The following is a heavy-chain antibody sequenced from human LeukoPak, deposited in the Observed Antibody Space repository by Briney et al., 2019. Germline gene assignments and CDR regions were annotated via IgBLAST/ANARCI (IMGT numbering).Heavy chain of an antibody. CDR3: ARDSAPGDTYGLLGIDS. D-gene: IGHD5-18*01. V-gene: IGHV1-2*02. J-gene: IGHJ4*02. CDR1: GYTFTGYY. CDR2: INPNSGGT. Sequence: ASVTVSCKASGYTFTGYYMHWVRQAPGQGLEWVGWINPNSGGTNYAQKFQGRVTMTRDTSISTAYMELSRLRSDDTAVYYCARDSAPGDTYGLLGIDSWGQGTLVTVSS.